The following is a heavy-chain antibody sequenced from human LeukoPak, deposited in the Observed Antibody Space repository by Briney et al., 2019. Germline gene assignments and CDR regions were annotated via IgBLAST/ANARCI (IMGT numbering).Heavy chain of an antibody. V-gene: IGHV3-48*01. Sequence: TGGSLRLSCAASGFTFSSYSMNWVRQAPGKGLEWVSYISSSSSTIYYADSVKGRFTISRDNAKNSLYLQMNSLRAEDTAVYYCARGSSGSSGPRWGQGTLVTVSS. CDR1: GFTFSSYS. D-gene: IGHD3-22*01. CDR2: ISSSSSTI. CDR3: ARGSSGSSGPR. J-gene: IGHJ4*02.